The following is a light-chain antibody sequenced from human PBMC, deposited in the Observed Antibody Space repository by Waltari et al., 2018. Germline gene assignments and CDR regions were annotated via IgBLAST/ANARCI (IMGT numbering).Light chain of an antibody. Sequence: SVLTQPPSASGTPGQRVTISCSGSSSNIGTNTVNWYQQLPGTAPKVLIYSNNQRPSGVPDRFSGSKSGTSASLAISGLQSEDEADYSCAAWDDSLNGPEVVFGGGTKLTVL. V-gene: IGLV1-44*01. CDR2: SNN. CDR1: SSNIGTNT. CDR3: AAWDDSLNGPEVV. J-gene: IGLJ2*01.